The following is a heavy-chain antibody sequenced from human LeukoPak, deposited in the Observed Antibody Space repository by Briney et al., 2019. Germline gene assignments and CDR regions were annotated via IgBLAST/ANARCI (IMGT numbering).Heavy chain of an antibody. J-gene: IGHJ3*02. CDR1: GFTFSNAW. CDR2: IKSKTDGGTT. V-gene: IGHV3-15*01. CDR3: TTDSGHDYGDYKGAFDI. Sequence: GGSLRLSCAASGFTFSNAWITWVRQAPGEGLEWVGRIKSKTDGGTTDYAAPVKGRFTISRDDSKNTLYLQMNSLKTEDTGVYYCTTDSGHDYGDYKGAFDIWGQGTMVTVSS. D-gene: IGHD4-17*01.